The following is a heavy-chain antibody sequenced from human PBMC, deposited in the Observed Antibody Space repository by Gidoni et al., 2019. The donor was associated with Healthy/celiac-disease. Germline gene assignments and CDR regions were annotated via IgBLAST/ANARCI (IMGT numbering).Heavy chain of an antibody. D-gene: IGHD3-10*01. V-gene: IGHV3-66*02. CDR2: IYSGGST. CDR3: AAAVRGVIIGY. CDR1: GFTVSSNY. J-gene: IGHJ4*02. Sequence: EVQLVESGGGWVQPGGSLRRSGAASGFTVSSNYMSWVRQAPGKGLEWVSVIYSGGSTYYADSVKGRFTISRDNSKNTLYLQMNSLRAEDTAVYYCAAAVRGVIIGYWGQGTLVTVSS.